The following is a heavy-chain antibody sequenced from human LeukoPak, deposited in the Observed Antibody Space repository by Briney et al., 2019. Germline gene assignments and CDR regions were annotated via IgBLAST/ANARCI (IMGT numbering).Heavy chain of an antibody. V-gene: IGHV3-7*05. CDR3: ARDKSYGDSEDY. CDR2: INQDGSEK. CDR1: GFTFRNYW. Sequence: PGGSLRLSCAASGFTFRNYWMSWVRQAPGKGLEWVANINQDGSEKYYVDSVKGRFTISRDNAKTSLYLQMNTLRAEDTAAYYCARDKSYGDSEDYWGQGTLVTVSS. D-gene: IGHD4-17*01. J-gene: IGHJ4*02.